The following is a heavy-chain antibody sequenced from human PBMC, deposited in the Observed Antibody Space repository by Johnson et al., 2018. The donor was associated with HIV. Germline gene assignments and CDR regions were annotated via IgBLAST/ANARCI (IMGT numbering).Heavy chain of an antibody. CDR2: IWYDGSNK. CDR3: ASVTKYYFDSRVDAFDI. J-gene: IGHJ3*02. Sequence: QVQLVESGGGVVQPGRSLRLSCAASGFTFSNFGMHWVRQAPGKGLEWVAVIWYDGSNKYYADSVKGRFTISRDNAKNSMYLQMNSLRAEDTAMYFCASVTKYYFDSRVDAFDIWGQGTVVTVSS. CDR1: GFTFSNFG. D-gene: IGHD3-22*01. V-gene: IGHV3-33*03.